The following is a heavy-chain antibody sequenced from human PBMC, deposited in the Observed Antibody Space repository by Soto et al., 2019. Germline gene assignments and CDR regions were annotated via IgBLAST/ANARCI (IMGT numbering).Heavy chain of an antibody. CDR2: IIPIFGTA. CDR3: ATREVGATDYGMDV. D-gene: IGHD1-26*01. J-gene: IGHJ6*02. Sequence: QVQLVQSGAEVKKPGSSVKVSCKASGGTFSSYAISWVRQAPGQGLEWMGGIIPIFGTANYAQKFQGRVTLNASESXSTAYMELSSLRSEDTAVYYCATREVGATDYGMDVWGQGTTVTVSS. CDR1: GGTFSSYA. V-gene: IGHV1-69*12.